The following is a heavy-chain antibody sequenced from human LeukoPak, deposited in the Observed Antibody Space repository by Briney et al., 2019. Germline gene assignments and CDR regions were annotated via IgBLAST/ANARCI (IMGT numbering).Heavy chain of an antibody. CDR2: IIPILGIA. CDR3: ARGWVTEQLVLGWYYYYMDV. J-gene: IGHJ6*03. CDR1: GGTFSSYA. D-gene: IGHD6-13*01. V-gene: IGHV1-69*04. Sequence: SVKVSCKASGGTFSSYAISWVRQAPGQGLEWMGRIIPILGIANYAQKFQGRVTITADESTSTAYMELSSLRSEDTAVYYCARGWVTEQLVLGWYYYYMDVWGKGTTVTVSS.